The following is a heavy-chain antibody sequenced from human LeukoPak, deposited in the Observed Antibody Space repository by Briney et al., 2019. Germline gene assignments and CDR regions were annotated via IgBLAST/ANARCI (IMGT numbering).Heavy chain of an antibody. V-gene: IGHV3-9*01. CDR3: GRDGSGSPDY. Sequence: PGGSLRLSCAASGFTFDDFAMHWVRQAPGKGLEWVSGINWNSGTIGYADSVKGRFTISRDNTKNSLYLQMNSLRAEDTAVYYCGRDGSGSPDYWGQGTLVTVSS. CDR1: GFTFDDFA. CDR2: INWNSGTI. D-gene: IGHD3-10*01. J-gene: IGHJ4*02.